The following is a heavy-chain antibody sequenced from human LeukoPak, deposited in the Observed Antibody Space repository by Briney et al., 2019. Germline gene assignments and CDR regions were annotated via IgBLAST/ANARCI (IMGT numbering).Heavy chain of an antibody. CDR2: INHSGST. V-gene: IGHV4-34*01. D-gene: IGHD3-22*01. J-gene: IGHJ3*02. CDR3: ARMMYYYDSSGHSGAFDI. CDR1: GGSFSGYY. Sequence: SETLSLTCAVYGGSFSGYYWSWIRQPPGKGLEWIGEINHSGSTNYNPSLKSRVTISVDTSKNQFSLKLSPVTAADTAVYYCARMMYYYDSSGHSGAFDIWGQGTMVTVSS.